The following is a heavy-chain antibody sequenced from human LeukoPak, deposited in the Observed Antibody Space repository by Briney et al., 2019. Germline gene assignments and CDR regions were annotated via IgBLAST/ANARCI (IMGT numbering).Heavy chain of an antibody. CDR3: ARGYCGGDCKYYDFYFFDV. J-gene: IGHJ6*04. V-gene: IGHV4-59*01. Sequence: SETLSLTCTVSGGSISSYYWSWIRQPPGKGLEWIGYIYYNGNTDYHPSLKSRVSISVDTSKNQFSLKLNSVTAADTAVYYCARGYCGGDCKYYDFYFFDVWGKGATVTVSS. D-gene: IGHD2-21*01. CDR1: GGSISSYY. CDR2: IYYNGNT.